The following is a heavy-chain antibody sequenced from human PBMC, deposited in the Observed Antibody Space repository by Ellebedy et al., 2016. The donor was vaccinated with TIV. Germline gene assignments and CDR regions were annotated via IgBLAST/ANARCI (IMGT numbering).Heavy chain of an antibody. J-gene: IGHJ4*02. CDR2: SDSSGASM. D-gene: IGHD3-16*01. CDR3: WGNLVVPSPVEKKDV. CDR1: RITFTSFE. Sequence: PGGSLRLSCAASRITFTSFEMSWVRQAPGKGLEWISSSDSSGASMFYADSVKGRFTISRDNGKNSLFLLMNNLRAEDTAVYYCWGNLVVPSPVEKKDVWGQGALVTVSS. V-gene: IGHV3-48*03.